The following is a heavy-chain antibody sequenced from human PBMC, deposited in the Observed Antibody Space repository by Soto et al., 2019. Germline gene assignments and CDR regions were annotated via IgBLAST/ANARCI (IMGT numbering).Heavy chain of an antibody. CDR2: IYYSGST. D-gene: IGHD3-9*01. V-gene: IGHV4-31*03. Sequence: TSETLSLTCTVSGGSISSGGYYWSWIRQHPGKGLEWIGYIYYSGSTYYNPSLKSRVTISVDTSKNQFSLKLSSVTAADTAVYYCARECHYDILTGYSYNWFDPWGQGTLVTVSS. CDR1: GGSISSGGYY. J-gene: IGHJ5*02. CDR3: ARECHYDILTGYSYNWFDP.